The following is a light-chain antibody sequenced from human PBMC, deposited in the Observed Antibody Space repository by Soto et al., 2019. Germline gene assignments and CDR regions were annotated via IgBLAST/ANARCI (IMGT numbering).Light chain of an antibody. CDR2: DVN. V-gene: IGLV2-11*01. Sequence: QSVLTQPRSVSGSPGQSVTISCTGTSSDVGGYNYVSWYQQHPGKAPKLMIYDVNKWPSGVPHRFSGSKSGNTASLTISGLQAEDEADYYCCSYVGSTTYVFGTGTKVTVL. J-gene: IGLJ1*01. CDR1: SSDVGGYNY. CDR3: CSYVGSTTYV.